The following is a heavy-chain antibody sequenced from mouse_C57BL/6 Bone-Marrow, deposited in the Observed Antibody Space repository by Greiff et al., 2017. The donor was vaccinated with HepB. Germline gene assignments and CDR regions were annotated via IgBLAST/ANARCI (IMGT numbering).Heavy chain of an antibody. Sequence: EVQRVESGAELVKPGASVKLSCTASGFNIKDYYMHWVKQRTEQGLEWIGRIDPEDGETKYAPKFQGKATITADTSSNTAYLQLSSLTSEDTAVYYCARDHYGYAGRYYFDYWGQGTTLTVSS. CDR2: IDPEDGET. J-gene: IGHJ2*01. CDR1: GFNIKDYY. D-gene: IGHD2-2*01. CDR3: ARDHYGYAGRYYFDY. V-gene: IGHV14-2*01.